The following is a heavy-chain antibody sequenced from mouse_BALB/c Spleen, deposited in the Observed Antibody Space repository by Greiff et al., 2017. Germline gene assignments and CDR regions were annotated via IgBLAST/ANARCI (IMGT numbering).Heavy chain of an antibody. CDR1: GFTFSSYA. CDR3: ARDYRSYAMDY. J-gene: IGHJ4*01. V-gene: IGHV5-6-5*01. Sequence: EVHLVESGGGLVKPGGSLKLSCAASGFTFSSYAMSWVRQTPEKRLEWVASISSGGSTYYPDSVKGRFTISRDNARNILYLQMSSLRSEDTAMYYCARDYRSYAMDYWGQGTSVTVSS. CDR2: ISSGGST. D-gene: IGHD2-14*01.